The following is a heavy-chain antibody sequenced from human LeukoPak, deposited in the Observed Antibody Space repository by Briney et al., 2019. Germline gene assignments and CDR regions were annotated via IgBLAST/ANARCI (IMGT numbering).Heavy chain of an antibody. CDR2: IRHDGSNK. Sequence: GGSLRLSCTTSGFIFSNYGMHWVRQAPGKGLEWVAFIRHDGSNKYYADSVKGRCTISRDNSKNTLYLQMNSLRAEDTAVYYCAKGTRIAARSLTPFDYWGQGTLVTVSS. J-gene: IGHJ4*02. CDR1: GFIFSNYG. D-gene: IGHD6-6*01. V-gene: IGHV3-30*02. CDR3: AKGTRIAARSLTPFDY.